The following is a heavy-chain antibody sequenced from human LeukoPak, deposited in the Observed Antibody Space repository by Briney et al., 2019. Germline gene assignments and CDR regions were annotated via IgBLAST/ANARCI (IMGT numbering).Heavy chain of an antibody. CDR1: GGTFSSYA. CDR2: IIPIFGTA. CDR3: ARVRGLQLGGSYYYYYGMDA. D-gene: IGHD5-18*01. Sequence: ASVKVSCKASGGTFSSYAISWVRQAPGQGLEWMGGIIPIFGTANYAQKFQGRVTITADESTSTAYMELSSLRSEDTAVYYCARVRGLQLGGSYYYYYGMDAWGQGTTVTVSS. J-gene: IGHJ6*02. V-gene: IGHV1-69*13.